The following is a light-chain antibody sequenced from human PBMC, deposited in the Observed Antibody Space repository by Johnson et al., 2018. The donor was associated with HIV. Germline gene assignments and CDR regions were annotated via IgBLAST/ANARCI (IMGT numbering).Light chain of an antibody. V-gene: IGLV1-51*01. Sequence: QSVLTQPPSVSAAPGQKVTISCSGSSSNIGNNYLSWYQQLPGTAPKLLIYDNNKRPSGIPDRFSGSKSGTSATLGITGLQTGDEADYYYGTWDSSLSAYVFGTGTKVTVL. CDR3: GTWDSSLSAYV. CDR1: SSNIGNNY. CDR2: DNN. J-gene: IGLJ1*01.